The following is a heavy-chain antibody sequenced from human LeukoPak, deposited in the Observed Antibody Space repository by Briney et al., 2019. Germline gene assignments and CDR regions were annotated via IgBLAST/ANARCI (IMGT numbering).Heavy chain of an antibody. CDR3: AGRGFRSGYSDN. CDR1: GGSISSGSYY. D-gene: IGHD3-3*01. Sequence: SQTLSLTCTVSGGSISSGSYYWSWIRQPAGKGLEWIGRIYTSGSTNYNPSLKSRVTISVDTSKNQFSLKLSSVTAADTAVYYCAGRGFRSGYSDNWGKGTLVTVSS. CDR2: IYTSGST. V-gene: IGHV4-61*02. J-gene: IGHJ4*02.